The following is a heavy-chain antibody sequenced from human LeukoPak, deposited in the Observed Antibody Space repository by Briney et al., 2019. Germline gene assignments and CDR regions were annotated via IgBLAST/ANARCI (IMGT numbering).Heavy chain of an antibody. CDR3: ARGSSGSVYYYYYYMDV. D-gene: IGHD6-19*01. CDR2: IYTNSGGT. J-gene: IGHJ6*03. Sequence: AAVTVSRMSSVYTFTGYYMHWVRQAPGQGREWMGWIYTNSGGTNYAQKFQGRVPMTRDTSISTAYMELSRLRSDDTAVYYCARGSSGSVYYYYYYMDVWGKGTTVTVSS. CDR1: VYTFTGYY. V-gene: IGHV1-2*02.